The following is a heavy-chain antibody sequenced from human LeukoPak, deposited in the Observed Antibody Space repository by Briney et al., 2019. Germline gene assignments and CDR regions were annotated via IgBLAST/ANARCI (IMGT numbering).Heavy chain of an antibody. CDR1: GGSISSGGYY. CDR2: IYYSGST. D-gene: IGHD3-16*02. CDR3: ARAVGYDYIWGSHRPQYFDY. J-gene: IGHJ4*02. Sequence: PSETLSLTCTVSGGSISSGGYYWSWIRQHPGKGLEWIGYIYYSGSTYYNPSLKSRVTISVDTSKNQFSLKLSSVTAADTAVYYCARAVGYDYIWGSHRPQYFDYWGQGTLVTVSS. V-gene: IGHV4-31*03.